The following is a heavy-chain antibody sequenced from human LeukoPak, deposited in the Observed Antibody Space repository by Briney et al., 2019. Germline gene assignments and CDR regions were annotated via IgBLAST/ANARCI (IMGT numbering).Heavy chain of an antibody. V-gene: IGHV4-34*01. Sequence: SETLSLTCAVYGGSFSGYYWSWIRQPPGKGLEWIGEINHSGSTNYNPSLKSRVTISVDTSKNQFSLKLSSVTAADTAVYYCARGRVDILTGRDYYYYGMDVWGKGTTDTVSS. CDR1: GGSFSGYY. CDR2: INHSGST. CDR3: ARGRVDILTGRDYYYYGMDV. D-gene: IGHD3-9*01. J-gene: IGHJ6*04.